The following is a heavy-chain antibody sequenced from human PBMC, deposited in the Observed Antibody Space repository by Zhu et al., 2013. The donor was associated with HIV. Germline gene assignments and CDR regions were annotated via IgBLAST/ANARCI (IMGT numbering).Heavy chain of an antibody. V-gene: IGHV1-18*01. D-gene: IGHD2-21*02. CDR2: ISAHNGDT. J-gene: IGHJ6*02. CDR3: ARAGGNSLNYYYGMDV. Sequence: QVQLVQSGAEVKKPGASVKVSCKTSGYTFNSFGITWVRQAPGQGLEWMGWISAHNGDTNYAQRFRDRVTMTTDTFTSTAFMELRSLRSDDTAVYYCARAGGNSLNYYYGMDVWGQGTTVTVSS. CDR1: GYTFNSFG.